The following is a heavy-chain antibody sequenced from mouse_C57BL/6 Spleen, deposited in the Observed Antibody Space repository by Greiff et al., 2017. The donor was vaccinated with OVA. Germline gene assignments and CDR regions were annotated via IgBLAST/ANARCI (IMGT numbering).Heavy chain of an antibody. V-gene: IGHV1-7*01. CDR2: INPSSGYT. J-gene: IGHJ2*01. Sequence: VQLQQSGADLATPGASVKLSCKASGYTFTSYWMHWVNQRPGQGLEWIGYINPSSGYTKYNQKFKDKATLTADKSSSTAYMQLSSLTYEDSAVYYCARWNYYVSSPDYWGQGTTLTVSS. D-gene: IGHD1-1*01. CDR1: GYTFTSYW. CDR3: ARWNYYVSSPDY.